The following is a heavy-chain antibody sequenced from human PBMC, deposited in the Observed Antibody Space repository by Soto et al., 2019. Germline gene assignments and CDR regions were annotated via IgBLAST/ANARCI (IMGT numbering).Heavy chain of an antibody. D-gene: IGHD5-18*01. Sequence: SETLSLTCTVSGGSISSYYWSWIRQPPGKGLEWIGYIYYSGSTNYNPSLKSRVTISVDTSKNQFSLKLSSVTAADTAVYYCARDRMDTGYYYYYMDVWGKGTTVTVSS. CDR1: GGSISSYY. CDR3: ARDRMDTGYYYYYMDV. CDR2: IYYSGST. V-gene: IGHV4-59*01. J-gene: IGHJ6*03.